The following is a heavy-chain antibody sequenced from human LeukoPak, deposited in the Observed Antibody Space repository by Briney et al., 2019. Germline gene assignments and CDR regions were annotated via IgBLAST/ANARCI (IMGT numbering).Heavy chain of an antibody. V-gene: IGHV3-43*02. CDR2: ISGDGGST. CDR1: GFTFDDYA. D-gene: IGHD1-7*01. J-gene: IGHJ4*02. Sequence: GGSLRLSXAASGFTFDDYAMHWVRQAPGKGLEWVSLISGDGGSTYYADSVKSRFTISRDNSKNSLYLQMNSLRTEDTALYYCAKELFNWNYGALGFDYWGQGTLVTVSS. CDR3: AKELFNWNYGALGFDY.